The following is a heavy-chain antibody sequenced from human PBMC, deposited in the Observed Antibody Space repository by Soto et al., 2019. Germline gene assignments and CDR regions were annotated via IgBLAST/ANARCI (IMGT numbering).Heavy chain of an antibody. J-gene: IGHJ3*02. D-gene: IGHD3-9*01. CDR1: GYTFTSYD. CDR2: MNPNSGNT. Sequence: QVQLVQSGAEVKKPGASVKVSCKASGYTFTSYDINWVRQATGQGLEWMGWMNPNSGNTGYAQKFQGRVTMTRNTSINTAYMELSSMRSEDTAVYYCAKGHFDWMLYYVNAFDIWGQGTMVTVSS. CDR3: AKGHFDWMLYYVNAFDI. V-gene: IGHV1-8*01.